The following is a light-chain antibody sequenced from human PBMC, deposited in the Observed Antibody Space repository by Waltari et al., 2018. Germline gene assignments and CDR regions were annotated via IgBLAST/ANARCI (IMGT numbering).Light chain of an antibody. V-gene: IGKV3-20*01. Sequence: VLTQSPGTLSLSPGERATLSCRARKSLTKRYLAWYQQKPGQAPRPLIYGASSRAAGIPDRFSGSGSGTDFTLTISRLEPEDFAVYYCQQYGSSVLYTFGQGTKLEIK. CDR1: KSLTKRY. CDR3: QQYGSSVLYT. CDR2: GAS. J-gene: IGKJ2*01.